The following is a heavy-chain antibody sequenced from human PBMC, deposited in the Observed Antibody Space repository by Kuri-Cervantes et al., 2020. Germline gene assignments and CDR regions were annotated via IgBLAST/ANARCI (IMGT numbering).Heavy chain of an antibody. CDR2: ISDVGTKK. V-gene: IGHV3-33*05. CDR3: ARGYSGYDGGNY. D-gene: IGHD5-12*01. J-gene: IGHJ4*02. Sequence: ALISDVGTKKYFVDSMRGRITISRDNSKNTLYLQMNSLRAEDTAVYYCARGYSGYDGGNYWGQGTLVTVSS.